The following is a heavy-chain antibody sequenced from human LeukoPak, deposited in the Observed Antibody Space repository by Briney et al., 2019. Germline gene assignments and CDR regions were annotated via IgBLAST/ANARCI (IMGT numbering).Heavy chain of an antibody. CDR2: IIPILGIA. D-gene: IGHD3-22*01. J-gene: IGHJ4*02. Sequence: SVKVSCKASGGTFSSYAISWVRQAPGQGLEWMGRIIPILGIANYAQKFQGRVTITADKSTSTAYMELSSLRSEDTAVYYCARDVDYYDSSGYRDYWGQGTLVTVSS. CDR1: GGTFSSYA. V-gene: IGHV1-69*04. CDR3: ARDVDYYDSSGYRDY.